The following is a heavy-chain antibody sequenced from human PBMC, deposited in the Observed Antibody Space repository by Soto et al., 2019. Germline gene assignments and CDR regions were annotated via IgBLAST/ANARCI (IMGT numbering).Heavy chain of an antibody. CDR3: ARDFTDSSGPTLGMGV. CDR1: GGSISSGGYY. Sequence: PSETLSLTCTVSGGSISSGGYYWSWIRQHPGKGLEWIGYIYYSGSTYYNPSLKSRVTISVDTSKNQFSLNLSSVTAADTAVYYCARDFTDSSGPTLGMGVWGQGTTVTVSS. V-gene: IGHV4-31*03. D-gene: IGHD6-19*01. CDR2: IYYSGST. J-gene: IGHJ6*02.